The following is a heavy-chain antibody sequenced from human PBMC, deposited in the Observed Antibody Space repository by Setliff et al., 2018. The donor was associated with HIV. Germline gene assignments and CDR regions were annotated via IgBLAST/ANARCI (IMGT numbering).Heavy chain of an antibody. V-gene: IGHV1-2*02. D-gene: IGHD2-15*01. CDR2: INPRSGGT. CDR3: ARVPSRYCSPTTCPVFFDY. J-gene: IGHJ4*02. CDR1: GYSFTDHY. Sequence: GASVKVSCKASGYSFTDHYMHWVRQAPGQGLEWMGWINPRSGGTNYAQKFQGTVTMTRDTSINTAYMEMSRLRSDDTAVYYCARVPSRYCSPTTCPVFFDYWGQGTLVTVSS.